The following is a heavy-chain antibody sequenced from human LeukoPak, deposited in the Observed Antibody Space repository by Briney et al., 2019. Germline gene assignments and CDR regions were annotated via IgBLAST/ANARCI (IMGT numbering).Heavy chain of an antibody. V-gene: IGHV4-34*01. CDR1: GVSFGGYY. CDR3: ARRTRGATVTKDAFDI. CDR2: INHSGST. D-gene: IGHD4-17*01. Sequence: KSSETLSLTCAVYGVSFGGYYWSWIRQPPGKGLEWIGEINHSGSTNYNPSLKSRVTISVDTSKNQFSLKLSSVTAADTAVYYCARRTRGATVTKDAFDIWGQGTMVTVSS. J-gene: IGHJ3*02.